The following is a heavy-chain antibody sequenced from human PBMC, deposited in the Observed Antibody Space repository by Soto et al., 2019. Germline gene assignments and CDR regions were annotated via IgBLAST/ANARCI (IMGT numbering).Heavy chain of an antibody. J-gene: IGHJ6*02. V-gene: IGHV4-59*08. CDR1: GGSISSYY. Sequence: ETLSLTRTVSGGSISSYYWSWIRQPPGKGLEWIGYIYYSGSTNYNPSLKSRVTISVDTSKNQFSLKLSSVTAADTAVYYCARAYYYYGMDVWGQGTTVTVSS. CDR3: ARAYYYYGMDV. CDR2: IYYSGST.